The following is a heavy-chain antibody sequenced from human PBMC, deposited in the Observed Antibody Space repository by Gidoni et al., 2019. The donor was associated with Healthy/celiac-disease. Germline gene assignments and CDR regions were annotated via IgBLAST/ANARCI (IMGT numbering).Heavy chain of an antibody. CDR1: AGSISSCCYY. D-gene: IGHD3-16*02. CDR3: ARGHFYDYVWGSYRYDWFDP. J-gene: IGHJ5*02. Sequence: QVQLQESGPGLVKPSQTLSLTSTVSAGSISSCCYYWRWIRQHPGKGLEWIGYIYYSGSTYYNPSLKSRVTISVDTAKNQFSLKLSSVTAADTAVYYCARGHFYDYVWGSYRYDWFDPWGQGTLVTVSS. V-gene: IGHV4-31*03. CDR2: IYYSGST.